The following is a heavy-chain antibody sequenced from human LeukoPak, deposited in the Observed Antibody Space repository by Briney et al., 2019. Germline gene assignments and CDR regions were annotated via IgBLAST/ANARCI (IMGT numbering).Heavy chain of an antibody. CDR2: INEDGSTT. V-gene: IGHV3-74*01. CDR1: GFTFNSNW. D-gene: IGHD1-26*01. Sequence: GGSLRLSCAASGFTFNSNWMHWVRQAPGKGLVWVSRINEDGSTTNYADSVKGRSTIFRDNAKNTLYLQMNSLRAEDTAVYYCVRDLGGRSGHWGQGTLVTVSS. CDR3: VRDLGGRSGH. J-gene: IGHJ4*02.